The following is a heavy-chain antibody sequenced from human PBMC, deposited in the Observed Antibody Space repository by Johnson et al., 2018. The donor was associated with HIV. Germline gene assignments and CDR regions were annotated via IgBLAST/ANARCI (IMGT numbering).Heavy chain of an antibody. Sequence: VQLVESGGGVVRPGGSLRLSCAASGFTFNDYGMSWVRQSPGKGLEWVSGINWNGGSTHYADSVKGRFTISRDNSKRTLDLQMKSLRAEETAVYYCAKKGGHYVPSHDAFDIWGQGTVVTVSS. V-gene: IGHV3-20*04. CDR2: INWNGGST. CDR1: GFTFNDYG. CDR3: AKKGGHYVPSHDAFDI. J-gene: IGHJ3*02. D-gene: IGHD3-10*02.